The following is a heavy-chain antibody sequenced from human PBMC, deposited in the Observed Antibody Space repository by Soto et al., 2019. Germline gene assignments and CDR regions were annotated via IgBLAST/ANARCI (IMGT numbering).Heavy chain of an antibody. V-gene: IGHV4-34*01. J-gene: IGHJ4*02. CDR1: GGSFIGYY. Sequence: SETLSLTCAVYGGSFIGYYWSWIRQPPGKGLEWIGEINHSVSTNYNPSLKSRVTISVDTSKNHFSLKLSSVTSADTAVYYCAREDVGYSPDYWGQGTLVTVSS. CDR3: AREDVGYSPDY. CDR2: INHSVST. D-gene: IGHD6-25*01.